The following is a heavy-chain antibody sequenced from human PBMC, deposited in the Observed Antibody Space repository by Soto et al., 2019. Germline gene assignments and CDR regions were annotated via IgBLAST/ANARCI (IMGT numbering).Heavy chain of an antibody. CDR3: ARVGPWVPYYYDSSPYTFENWFGP. CDR2: IYHGGST. Sequence: PSETLSLTCTVSGGSISSGGYYWGWLRQPPGKGLEWIGSIYHGGSTYYNPSLNSRVTLSIDMTNNHVSLILNSVTAADTAVYYCARVGPWVPYYYDSSPYTFENWFGPWGQGTLVTVSS. V-gene: IGHV4-39*02. D-gene: IGHD3-22*01. J-gene: IGHJ5*02. CDR1: GGSISSGGYY.